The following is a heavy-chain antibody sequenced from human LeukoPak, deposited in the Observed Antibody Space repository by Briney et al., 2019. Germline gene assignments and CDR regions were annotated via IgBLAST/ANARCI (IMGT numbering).Heavy chain of an antibody. D-gene: IGHD3-22*01. CDR2: IIPIFGTA. V-gene: IGHV1-69*05. J-gene: IGHJ4*02. CDR1: GGTFSSYA. Sequence: ASVKVSCKASGGTFSSYAISWVRQAPGQGLEWMGRIIPIFGTANYAQKFQGRVTITTDESTSTAYMELSSLRSEDTAVYYCAREAYYYDSSGYYHPLDHWGQGTLVTVSS. CDR3: AREAYYYDSSGYYHPLDH.